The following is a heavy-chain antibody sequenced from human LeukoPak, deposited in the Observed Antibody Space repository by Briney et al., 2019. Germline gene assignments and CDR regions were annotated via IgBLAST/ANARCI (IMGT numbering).Heavy chain of an antibody. CDR3: ARDRGAATGTVSLDY. J-gene: IGHJ4*02. V-gene: IGHV3-21*01. CDR2: ITSSSSYI. CDR1: GFTFSTYS. Sequence: PGGSLRLSCAASGFTFSTYSMNWVRQAPGKGPEWVSLITSSSSYIYYADSVRGRFTISRDHAKNSLYLQMNSLRAEDTAVYYCARDRGAATGTVSLDYWGQGTLVTVSS. D-gene: IGHD1-1*01.